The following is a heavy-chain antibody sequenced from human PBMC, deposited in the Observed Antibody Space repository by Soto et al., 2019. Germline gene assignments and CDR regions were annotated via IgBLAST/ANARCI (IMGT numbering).Heavy chain of an antibody. J-gene: IGHJ6*02. D-gene: IGHD6-25*01. V-gene: IGHV3-11*06. CDR1: GFTFSDYY. CDR2: ISSSSSYT. Sequence: PGGSLRLSCAASGFTFSDYYMSWIRQAPGKGLEWVSYISSSSSYTNYADSVKGRFTISRDNAKNSLYLQMNSLRAEDTAVYYCARFYGRSYPAADYYYGMDVWGQGTTVTVSS. CDR3: ARFYGRSYPAADYYYGMDV.